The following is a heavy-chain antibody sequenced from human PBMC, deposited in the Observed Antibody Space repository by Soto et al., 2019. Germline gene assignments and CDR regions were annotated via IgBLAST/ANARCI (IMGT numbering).Heavy chain of an antibody. CDR1: GGTFSSYA. V-gene: IGHV1-69*06. CDR2: IIPIFGTA. D-gene: IGHD6-6*01. CDR3: AGGSYSSSSTGDYGMDV. Sequence: GASVKVSCKASGGTFSSYAISWVRQAPGQGLEWMGGIIPIFGTANYAQKFQGRVTITADKSTSTAYMELSSLRSEDTAVYYCAGGSYSSSSTGDYGMDVWGQGTTVTVSS. J-gene: IGHJ6*02.